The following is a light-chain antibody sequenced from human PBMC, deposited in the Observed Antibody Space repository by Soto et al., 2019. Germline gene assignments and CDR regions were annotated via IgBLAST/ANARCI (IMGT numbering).Light chain of an antibody. CDR2: ANY. CDR3: AAWDDGLNGWA. Sequence: QSVLTQPPSASGTPGQRVTISCSGSNSNIGSNTVNWYQHLPGTAPKLLIFANYQRPSGVPDRFSGSKSVTSASLAISGLQSEDEAHYYCAAWDDGLNGWAFGGGTKLTVL. J-gene: IGLJ3*02. CDR1: NSNIGSNT. V-gene: IGLV1-44*01.